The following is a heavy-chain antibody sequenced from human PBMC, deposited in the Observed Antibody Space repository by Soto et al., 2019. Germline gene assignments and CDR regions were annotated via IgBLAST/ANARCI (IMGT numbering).Heavy chain of an antibody. CDR1: GYTFTSYG. J-gene: IGHJ6*02. D-gene: IGHD3-10*01. V-gene: IGHV1-18*01. CDR3: ARDLRGSVLYYYYGMDV. CDR2: ISAYNGNT. Sequence: QVPLVQSGAEVKKPGASVKVSCKASGYTFTSYGIIWVRQAPGQGLEWMGWISAYNGNTNYAQKLQGRVTMTTDTSTSTAYMELRSLRSDDTAVYYCARDLRGSVLYYYYGMDVWGQGTTVTVSS.